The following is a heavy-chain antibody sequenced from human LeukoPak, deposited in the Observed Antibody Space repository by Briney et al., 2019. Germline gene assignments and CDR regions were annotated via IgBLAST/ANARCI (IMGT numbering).Heavy chain of an antibody. D-gene: IGHD6-19*01. CDR2: IYYSGST. V-gene: IGHV4-59*01. CDR1: GGSISSYY. CDR3: ARDRSSGWTGVFDI. J-gene: IGHJ3*02. Sequence: SETLSLTCNVSGGSISSYYWSWIRQSPGKGLEWIGYIYYSGSTKYNPSLESQVTISIDTSKNHFSLKLCSVTAADTAVYYCARDRSSGWTGVFDIWGRGTMVTGSS.